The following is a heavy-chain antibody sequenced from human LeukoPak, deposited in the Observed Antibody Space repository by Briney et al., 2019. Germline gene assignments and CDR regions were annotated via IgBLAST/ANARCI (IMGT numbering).Heavy chain of an antibody. V-gene: IGHV3-48*03. CDR2: ISSSGSTI. Sequence: GGSLRLSCAASGFTFSSYEMNWVRQAPGKGLEWVSYISSSGSTIYYADSVKGRFTISRDNAKNSLYLQMNSLRAEDTAVYYCASLPVRDAAFDIWGQGTMVTVSS. J-gene: IGHJ3*02. D-gene: IGHD6-19*01. CDR1: GFTFSSYE. CDR3: ASLPVRDAAFDI.